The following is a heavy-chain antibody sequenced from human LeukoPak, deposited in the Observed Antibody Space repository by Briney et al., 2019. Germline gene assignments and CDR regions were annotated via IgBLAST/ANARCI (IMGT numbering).Heavy chain of an antibody. CDR1: GFTFSHHG. V-gene: IGHV3-30*02. D-gene: IGHD6-19*01. CDR3: AKAAVAGPYFDY. CDR2: IRNDGSNH. J-gene: IGHJ4*02. Sequence: PGGSLRLSCAASGFTFSHHGMHWVRQAPGKGLEWVAFIRNDGSNHYYADSVKGRFTISRDNSKNTLYLQMNSLRAEDTAVYYCAKAAVAGPYFDYWGQGTLVTVSS.